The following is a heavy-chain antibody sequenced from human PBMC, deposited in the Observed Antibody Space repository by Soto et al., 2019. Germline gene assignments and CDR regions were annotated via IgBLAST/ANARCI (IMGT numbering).Heavy chain of an antibody. Sequence: GGSLRLSCAASGFTFIDYCMSWIRQAPGKGLEWVSYISSSGSTIYYADSVKGRFTISRDNAKNSLYLQMNSLRAEDTAVYYCAGTMVRGVMTLQHYYYMDVWGKGTTVTVSS. D-gene: IGHD3-10*01. J-gene: IGHJ6*03. V-gene: IGHV3-11*01. CDR3: AGTMVRGVMTLQHYYYMDV. CDR2: ISSSGSTI. CDR1: GFTFIDYC.